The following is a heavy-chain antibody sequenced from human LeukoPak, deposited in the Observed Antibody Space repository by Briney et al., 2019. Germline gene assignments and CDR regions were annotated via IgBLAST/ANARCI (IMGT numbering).Heavy chain of an antibody. J-gene: IGHJ5*02. V-gene: IGHV5-51*01. CDR2: IYPGDSNT. Sequence: GESLKISCKGSGYTFTTYWIGWVRQVPGKGVEWMGMIYPGDSNTRYSPSFQGQVTISAHKSISTAYLQWRTLKASDTALYYCVRAGYSFGYGPNHWRQGTLVTVSS. CDR1: GYTFTTYW. CDR3: VRAGYSFGYGPNH. D-gene: IGHD5-18*01.